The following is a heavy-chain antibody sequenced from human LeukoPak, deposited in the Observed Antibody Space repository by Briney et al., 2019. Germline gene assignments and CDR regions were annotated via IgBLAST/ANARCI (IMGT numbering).Heavy chain of an antibody. D-gene: IGHD1-26*01. J-gene: IGHJ4*02. CDR3: ASSRGEWELAPFDY. CDR1: GGTFSSYA. Sequence: SVKVSCKASGGTFSSYAISWVRQAPGQGLEWMGRIIPILGIANYAQKFQGRVTITADKSTSTAYMELSSLRSEDTAVYYCASSRGEWELAPFDYWGQGTLVTVSS. V-gene: IGHV1-69*04. CDR2: IIPILGIA.